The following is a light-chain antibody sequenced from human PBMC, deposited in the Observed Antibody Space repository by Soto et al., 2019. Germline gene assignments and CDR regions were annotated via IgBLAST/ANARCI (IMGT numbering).Light chain of an antibody. CDR3: QQYNNWPPGT. J-gene: IGKJ1*01. CDR2: GAS. CDR1: QSVTSNF. Sequence: EIVLTQSPGTLSLSPGERATLSCRASQSVTSNFLAWYRQKPGQAPRLLIYGASSRATGIPDRFSGSGSGTDFTLTISRLEPEDFAVYYCQQYNNWPPGTFGQGTKVDIK. V-gene: IGKV3-20*01.